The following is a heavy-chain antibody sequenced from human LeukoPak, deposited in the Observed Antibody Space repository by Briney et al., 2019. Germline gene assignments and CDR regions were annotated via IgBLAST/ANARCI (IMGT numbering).Heavy chain of an antibody. CDR3: AKDFLRIAADYFDY. D-gene: IGHD6-13*01. Sequence: PGGSLRLSCAASGFTFSSYSMNWVRQAPGKGLEWVSSISSSSSYIYYADSVKGRFTISRDNAKNSLYPQMNSLRAEDTAVYYCAKDFLRIAADYFDYWGQGTLVTVSS. J-gene: IGHJ4*02. V-gene: IGHV3-21*04. CDR1: GFTFSSYS. CDR2: ISSSSSYI.